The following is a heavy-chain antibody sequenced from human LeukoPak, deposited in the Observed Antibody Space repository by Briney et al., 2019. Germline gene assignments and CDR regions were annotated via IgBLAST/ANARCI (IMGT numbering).Heavy chain of an antibody. Sequence: KTSETLSLTCTVSGGSISSSSYYWGWIRQPPGKGLEWIGSIYYSGSTYYNPSLKSRVTISVDTSKNQFSLKLSSVTAADTAVYYCARTSRPAAAGPAPPDWFDPWGQGTLVTVSS. CDR2: IYYSGST. CDR1: GGSISSSSYY. D-gene: IGHD6-13*01. CDR3: ARTSRPAAAGPAPPDWFDP. V-gene: IGHV4-39*07. J-gene: IGHJ5*02.